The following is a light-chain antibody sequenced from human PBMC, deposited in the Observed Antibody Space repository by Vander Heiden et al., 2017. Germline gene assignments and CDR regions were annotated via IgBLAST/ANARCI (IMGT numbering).Light chain of an antibody. CDR3: AAWDDSLRSPV. V-gene: IGLV1-44*01. CDR1: DSNVGSNT. J-gene: IGLJ2*01. CDR2: SNH. Sequence: QSVMTQPPSASGAPGRRVTISCSGSDSNVGSNTVEWYQQVPGAAPKLLIYSNHQRPSGVPDRFSGSKSGTSASLAISGLQSEDEATYFCAAWDDSLRSPVFGGGTKLTVL.